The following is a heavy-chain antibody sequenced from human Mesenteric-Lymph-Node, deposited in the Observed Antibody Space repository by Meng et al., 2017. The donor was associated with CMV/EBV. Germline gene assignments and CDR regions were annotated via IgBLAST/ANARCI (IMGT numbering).Heavy chain of an antibody. D-gene: IGHD3-10*01. CDR2: VYQSGST. V-gene: IGHV4-4*01. CDR1: GGYGSSRDW. CDR3: ARGYGSGSYSGHDH. J-gene: IGHJ5*02. Sequence: DSGGYGSSRDWWSSGHERPGKGREWIGEVYQSGSTNYKPSLKRRVTISVDKSKKQFSLKLSSVTAADSAAYGCARGYGSGSYSGHDHWGQGTLVTVSS.